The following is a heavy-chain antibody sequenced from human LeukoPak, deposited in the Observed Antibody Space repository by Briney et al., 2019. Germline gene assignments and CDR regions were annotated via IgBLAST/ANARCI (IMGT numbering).Heavy chain of an antibody. D-gene: IGHD2-2*01. CDR2: IYYSGST. J-gene: IGHJ5*02. V-gene: IGHV4-59*01. CDR1: GGSISSYY. CDR3: ARSTVIFLRGSSTSSLPPNWFDP. Sequence: SETLSLACTVSGGSISSYYWSWIRQPPGKGLEWIGYIYYSGSTNYNPSLKSRVTISVDTSKNQFSLKLSSVTAADTAVYYCARSTVIFLRGSSTSSLPPNWFDPWGQGTLVTVSS.